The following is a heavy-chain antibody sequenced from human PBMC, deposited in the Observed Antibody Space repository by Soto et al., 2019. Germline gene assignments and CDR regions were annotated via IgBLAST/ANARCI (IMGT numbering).Heavy chain of an antibody. CDR3: ATDFRGGSYFDY. J-gene: IGHJ4*02. V-gene: IGHV1-24*01. D-gene: IGHD1-26*01. CDR1: GYTLTELS. Sequence: RASVKVSCKVSGYTLTELSMHWVRQAPGKGLEWMGGFDPEDGETIYAQKFQGRVTVTEDTSTDTAYMELSSLRSEDTAVYYCATDFRGGSYFDYWGQGTLVTVSS. CDR2: FDPEDGET.